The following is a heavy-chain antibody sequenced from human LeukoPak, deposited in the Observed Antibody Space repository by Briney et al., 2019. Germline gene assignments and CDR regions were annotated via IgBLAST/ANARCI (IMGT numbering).Heavy chain of an antibody. CDR1: GFTFNTAW. J-gene: IGHJ4*02. CDR3: TTLGYSYANY. CDR2: IKSKTDGGTT. D-gene: IGHD5-18*01. V-gene: IGHV3-15*01. Sequence: GGSLRLSCVASGFTFNTAWMSWVRQAPGKGLEWVGRIKSKTDGGTTDYAAPVKGRFTISRDDSKNTLYLQMNSLEIEDTAVYYCTTLGYSYANYWGQGTLVTVSS.